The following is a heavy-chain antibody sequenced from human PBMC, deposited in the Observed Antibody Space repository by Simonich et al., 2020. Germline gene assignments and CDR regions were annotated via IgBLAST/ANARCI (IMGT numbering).Heavy chain of an antibody. CDR3: ARDYSNYDAFDI. CDR1: GFTFSSYW. J-gene: IGHJ3*02. CDR2: INSDGSST. V-gene: IGHV3-74*01. D-gene: IGHD4-4*01. Sequence: EVQLVESGGGLVQPGGSLRLSCAASGFTFSSYWVHWVRQAPGKGLVWVQRINSDGSSTSYADSVKGRFTISRDNAKNTLYLQMNSLRAEDTAVYYCARDYSNYDAFDIWGQGTMVTVSS.